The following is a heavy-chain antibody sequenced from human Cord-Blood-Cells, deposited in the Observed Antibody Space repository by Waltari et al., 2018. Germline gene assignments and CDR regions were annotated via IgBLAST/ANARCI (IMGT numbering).Heavy chain of an antibody. Sequence: QVQLVQSGAEVKKPGASVKVSCKASGYTFTGSDMPWLPQAPGQGLEWMGWINPNSGGTNYAQKFQGRVTMTRDTSISTAYMELSRLRSDDTAVYYCARLLKRGNAFDIWGQGTMVTVSS. D-gene: IGHD2-8*02. J-gene: IGHJ3*02. CDR3: ARLLKRGNAFDI. CDR2: INPNSGGT. CDR1: GYTFTGSD. V-gene: IGHV1-2*02.